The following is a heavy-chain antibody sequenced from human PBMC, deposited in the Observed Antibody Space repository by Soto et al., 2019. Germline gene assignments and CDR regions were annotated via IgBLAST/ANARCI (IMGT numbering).Heavy chain of an antibody. J-gene: IGHJ4*02. V-gene: IGHV4-59*01. CDR2: IYYSGST. Sequence: SETLSLTCTVSGGSISSYYWSWIRQPPGKGLEWIGYIYYSGSTNYNPSLKSRVTISVDTSKNQFSLKLSSVTAADTAVYYFARGGGTGAGPGHFDYWGQGTLVTFPS. CDR3: ARGGGTGAGPGHFDY. CDR1: GGSISSYY. D-gene: IGHD6-19*01.